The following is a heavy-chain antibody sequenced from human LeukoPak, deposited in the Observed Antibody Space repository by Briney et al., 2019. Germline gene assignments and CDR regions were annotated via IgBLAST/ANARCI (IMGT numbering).Heavy chain of an antibody. CDR2: ISGSGANT. CDR1: GFTFSSYA. D-gene: IGHD2-15*01. CDR3: AKGRALGVVAAFNY. V-gene: IGHV3-23*01. J-gene: IGHJ4*02. Sequence: GGSLRLSCAASGFTFSSYAMGWVRQAPGKGLEWVSAISGSGANTYYADSVKGRFTISRDNSKNTLYLQMNSLRADDTAVYYCAKGRALGVVAAFNYWGQGTVVTVSS.